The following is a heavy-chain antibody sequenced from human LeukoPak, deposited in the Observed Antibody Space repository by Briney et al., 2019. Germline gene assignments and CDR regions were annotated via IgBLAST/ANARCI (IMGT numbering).Heavy chain of an antibody. CDR2: IYYGGST. V-gene: IGHV4-31*03. D-gene: IGHD1-1*01. Sequence: SETLSLTCTVSGGSISSGGYYWSWIRQHPGKGLEWIGSIYYGGSTNYNPSLQGRVTISLDTSRNQFSLKLSSVTAADTAVYYCASGDNDPLFDYWGQGTLVTASS. CDR3: ASGDNDPLFDY. CDR1: GGSISSGGYY. J-gene: IGHJ4*02.